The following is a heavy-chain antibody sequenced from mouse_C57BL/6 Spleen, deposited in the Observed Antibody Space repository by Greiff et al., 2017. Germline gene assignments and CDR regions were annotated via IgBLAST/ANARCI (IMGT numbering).Heavy chain of an antibody. V-gene: IGHV1-55*01. CDR1: GYTFTSYW. CDR2: IYPGSGST. Sequence: VKLQQPGAELVKPGASVKMSCKASGYTFTSYWITWVKQRPGQGLEWIGDIYPGSGSTNYNEKFKSKATLTVDTSSSTAYMQLSSLTSEDSAVYYCAREDYYGSVFDYWGQGTTLTVSS. D-gene: IGHD1-1*01. CDR3: AREDYYGSVFDY. J-gene: IGHJ2*01.